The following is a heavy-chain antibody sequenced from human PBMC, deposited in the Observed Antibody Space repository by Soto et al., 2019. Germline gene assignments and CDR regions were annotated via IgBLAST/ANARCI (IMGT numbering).Heavy chain of an antibody. D-gene: IGHD3-10*01. CDR2: VGRFGNT. V-gene: IGHV3-23*01. Sequence: PGGSLRLSCEVSGFSFPDYDMNWVRQTPGKGLEWVAAVGRFGNTYYRDSVRGRFTISRDDSRNTVYLQMNRLRVEGTAVYFCAKEGRLRSPAGDYFDSWAQGSLVTVSS. CDR3: AKEGRLRSPAGDYFDS. J-gene: IGHJ4*02. CDR1: GFSFPDYD.